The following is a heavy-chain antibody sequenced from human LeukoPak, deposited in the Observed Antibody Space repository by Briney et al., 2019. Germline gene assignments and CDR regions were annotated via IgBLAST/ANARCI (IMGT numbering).Heavy chain of an antibody. CDR3: ARSGYDSSGYYYGVWFDP. V-gene: IGHV1-69*05. J-gene: IGHJ5*02. CDR2: IFPILGTA. Sequence: GASVKVSCKASGGTFSGYPIRWVRRAPGQGIECVGGIFPILGTANYAQKFQGRVTMTRDTSTSTVYMELSSLRSEDTAVYYCARSGYDSSGYYYGVWFDPWAREPWSPSPQ. D-gene: IGHD3-22*01. CDR1: GGTFSGYP.